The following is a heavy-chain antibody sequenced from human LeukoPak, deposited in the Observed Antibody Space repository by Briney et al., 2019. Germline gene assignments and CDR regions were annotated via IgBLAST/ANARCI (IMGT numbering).Heavy chain of an antibody. CDR3: ARDPNGDYIGAFDM. V-gene: IGHV3-23*01. J-gene: IGHJ3*02. Sequence: PGGSLRLSCTASGFTFGAYAMMWVRQAPGKGPEWVSAIRGGGSAFYADSVKGRFTISRDNSKYTLFLQMNSLRAEDTAVYYCARDPNGDYIGAFDMWGPGTMVTVSS. CDR1: GFTFGAYA. D-gene: IGHD4-17*01. CDR2: IRGGGSA.